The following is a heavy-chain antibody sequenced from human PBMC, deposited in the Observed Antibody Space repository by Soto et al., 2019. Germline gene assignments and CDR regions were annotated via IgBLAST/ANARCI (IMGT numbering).Heavy chain of an antibody. D-gene: IGHD4-17*01. Sequence: QVQLVQSGAEVKKPVASVKVSCKASGYTFTSYDINWVRQATGQGLEWMGWMNPNSGNTGYAQKFQGGAPMTRDTPISTTDMESGSQRSEDTGVYYCAGARVRGGTTVTTWGYWGQGTLVTVSS. V-gene: IGHV1-8*01. CDR1: GYTFTSYD. J-gene: IGHJ4*02. CDR2: MNPNSGNT. CDR3: AGARVRGGTTVTTWGY.